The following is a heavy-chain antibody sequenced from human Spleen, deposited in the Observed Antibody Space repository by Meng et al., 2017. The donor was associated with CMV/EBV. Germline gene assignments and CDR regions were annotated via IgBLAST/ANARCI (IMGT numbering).Heavy chain of an antibody. CDR1: GGSISSSG. D-gene: IGHD7-27*01. Sequence: GGSLRLSCTVSGGSISSSGFYWGWIRQSPGKGLEWVANINGDGNEKHYADSVNGRFNISRDNAKDSLYLQMKFLGAEDTAVYYCMRAHPLGTWGQGTLVTVSS. J-gene: IGHJ4*02. V-gene: IGHV3-7*01. CDR3: MRAHPLGT. CDR2: INGDGNEK.